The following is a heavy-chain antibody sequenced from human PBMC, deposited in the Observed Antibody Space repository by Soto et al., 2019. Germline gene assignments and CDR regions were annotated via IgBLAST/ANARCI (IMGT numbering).Heavy chain of an antibody. CDR3: SRGSTYYGFLT. CDR1: GASMGSGDYY. J-gene: IGHJ5*02. V-gene: IGHV4-30-4*01. CDR2: IYYIGTT. Sequence: QVHLQESGPGLVKPSQTLSLTCTVSGASMGSGDYYWTWIRQPPGQGLEWIGYIYYIGTTFYNPSLESRVNISIDTSKDHFSLRLTSVTAADTAVYYCSRGSTYYGFLTWGQGTLVTVSS. D-gene: IGHD3-10*01.